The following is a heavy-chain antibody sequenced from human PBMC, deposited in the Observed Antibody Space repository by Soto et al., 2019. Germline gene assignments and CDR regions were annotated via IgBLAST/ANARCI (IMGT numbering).Heavy chain of an antibody. J-gene: IGHJ6*04. D-gene: IGHD3-10*01. CDR1: GGSISSSSYY. CDR2: IYYSGST. CDR3: ARGRITMVRGVMGV. V-gene: IGHV4-39*01. Sequence: ETLSLTCTVSGGSISSSSYYWGWIRQPPGKGLEWIGSIYYSGSTYYNPSLKSRVTISVDTSKNQFSLKLSSVTAADTAVYYCARGRITMVRGVMGVWGKGTTVTVSS.